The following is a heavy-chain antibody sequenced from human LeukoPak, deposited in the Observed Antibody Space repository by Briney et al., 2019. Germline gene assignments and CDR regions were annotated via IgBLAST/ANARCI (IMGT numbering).Heavy chain of an antibody. D-gene: IGHD2-2*01. CDR1: GGSFSGYY. Sequence: SETLSLTCADYGGSFSGYYWSWIRQPPGKGLEWIGEINHSGSTNYNPSLKSRVTISVDTSKNQFSLKLSSVTAADTAVYYCATNDCSSTSCPDDYWGQGTLVTVSS. J-gene: IGHJ4*02. CDR3: ATNDCSSTSCPDDY. CDR2: INHSGST. V-gene: IGHV4-34*01.